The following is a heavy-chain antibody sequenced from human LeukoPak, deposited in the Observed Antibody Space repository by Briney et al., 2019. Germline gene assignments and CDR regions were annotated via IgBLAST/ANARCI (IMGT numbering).Heavy chain of an antibody. J-gene: IGHJ4*02. CDR1: GGSISSSSYY. Sequence: SETLSLTCTISGGSISSSSYYWGWIRQPPEKGLEWIGSIYYSGSTYYNPSLKSRVTISVDTSKNHFSLKLSSVTAADTAVYYCARHSDCTGSPEGFNYWGQGTLVTVSS. V-gene: IGHV4-39*01. D-gene: IGHD2-8*02. CDR2: IYYSGST. CDR3: ARHSDCTGSPEGFNY.